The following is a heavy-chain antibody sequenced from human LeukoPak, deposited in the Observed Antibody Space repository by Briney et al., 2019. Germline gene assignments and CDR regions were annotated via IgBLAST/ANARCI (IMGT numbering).Heavy chain of an antibody. D-gene: IGHD6-13*01. CDR2: ISSSSSYI. J-gene: IGHJ4*02. Sequence: GGALRLSCAASGFTFSSYSMNWVRQAPGKGLEGVSSISSSSSYIYYTDSVKGRFTISRDNAKNSLYLQMNSLRAEDTAVYYCARDAPQIGSIAAAGTFDYWGQGTLVTVSS. CDR1: GFTFSSYS. V-gene: IGHV3-21*01. CDR3: ARDAPQIGSIAAAGTFDY.